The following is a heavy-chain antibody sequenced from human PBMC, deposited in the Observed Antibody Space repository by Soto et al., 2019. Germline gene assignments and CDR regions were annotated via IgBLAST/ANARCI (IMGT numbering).Heavy chain of an antibody. V-gene: IGHV4-31*03. CDR3: ARDSIAARPDVDQQTYYYYYGMDV. D-gene: IGHD6-6*01. Sequence: PSETLSLTCTVSGGSISSGGYYWSWIRQHPGKGLEWIGYIYYSGSTYYNPSLKSRVTISVDTSKNQFSLKLSSVTAADTAVYYCARDSIAARPDVDQQTYYYYYGMDVWGQGTTVTVSS. J-gene: IGHJ6*02. CDR1: GGSISSGGYY. CDR2: IYYSGST.